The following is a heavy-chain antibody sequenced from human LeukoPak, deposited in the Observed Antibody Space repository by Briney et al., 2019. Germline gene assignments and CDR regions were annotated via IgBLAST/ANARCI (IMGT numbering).Heavy chain of an antibody. CDR3: AKDCDWDWYFDF. D-gene: IGHD2-21*02. J-gene: IGHJ2*01. Sequence: PGGSLRLSCAASGFNFSAYGLHWVRQAPGKGLEWVAVISSDGGHKYYVDSVKGRFSISRDNSKYTVFLQMNSLREDDTAVYYCAKDCDWDWYFDFWGRGTLVTVSS. V-gene: IGHV3-30*18. CDR1: GFNFSAYG. CDR2: ISSDGGHK.